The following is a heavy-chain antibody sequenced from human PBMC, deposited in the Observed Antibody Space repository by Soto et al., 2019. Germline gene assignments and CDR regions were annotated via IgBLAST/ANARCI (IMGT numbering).Heavy chain of an antibody. CDR1: GFTVSSNY. V-gene: IGHV3-53*01. CDR3: ARYCSSTSCYKRYYYYYGMDV. CDR2: IYSGGST. D-gene: IGHD2-2*01. J-gene: IGHJ6*02. Sequence: GGSLRLSCAASGFTVSSNYMSWVRQAPGKGLEWVSVIYSGGSTYYADSVKGRFTISRDNSKNTLYLQMNSLRAEDTAVYYCARYCSSTSCYKRYYYYYGMDVWGQGTTVTVSS.